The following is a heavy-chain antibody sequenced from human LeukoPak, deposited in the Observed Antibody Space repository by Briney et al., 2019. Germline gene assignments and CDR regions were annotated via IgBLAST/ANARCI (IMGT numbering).Heavy chain of an antibody. CDR1: GGTFSSYA. V-gene: IGHV1-69*13. CDR3: ARDPYDFWSGSYYYMDV. Sequence: SVKVSCKASGGTFSSYAISWVRQAPGQGLEWMGGIIPIFGTANYAQKFQGRVTITADESTSTAYMELSSLGSEDTAVYYCARDPYDFWSGSYYYMDVWGKGTTVTVSS. D-gene: IGHD3-3*01. CDR2: IIPIFGTA. J-gene: IGHJ6*03.